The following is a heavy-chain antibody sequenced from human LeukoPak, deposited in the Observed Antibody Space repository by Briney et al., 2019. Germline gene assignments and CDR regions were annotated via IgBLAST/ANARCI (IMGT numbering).Heavy chain of an antibody. D-gene: IGHD3-22*01. CDR3: AADEDYYDSSGQDAFDI. V-gene: IGHV3-53*01. Sequence: GGSLRLSCAASGFTVSRNYMSWVRQAPGKGLEWGSVIYSGGSTYHADSVKGRFTISRDNSKDTLYLQMNRLRAEDTAVYYCAADEDYYDSSGQDAFDIWGQGTMVTVSS. J-gene: IGHJ3*02. CDR2: IYSGGST. CDR1: GFTVSRNY.